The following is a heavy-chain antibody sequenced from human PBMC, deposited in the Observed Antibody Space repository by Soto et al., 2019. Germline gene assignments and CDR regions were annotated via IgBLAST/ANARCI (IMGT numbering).Heavy chain of an antibody. CDR3: TTAPFSFITLPGTSFLIGMDV. D-gene: IGHD3-10*01. V-gene: IGHV3-15*01. J-gene: IGHJ6*02. CDR1: GFTLTKAS. Sequence: GGSLRLSCAASGFTLTKASMSWVRQAPGKGLERVGHIKSNADGGATDYAAPVKGRFTVSRDDSRNTLYLQLNSLKTEDTAVYYCTTAPFSFITLPGTSFLIGMDVWGQGTTVTVS. CDR2: IKSNADGGAT.